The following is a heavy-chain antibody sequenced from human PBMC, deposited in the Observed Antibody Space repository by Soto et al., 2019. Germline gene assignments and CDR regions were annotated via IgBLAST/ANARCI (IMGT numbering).Heavy chain of an antibody. Sequence: GGSLRLSCAASGFTFSSYEMNWVRQAPGKGLEWVSYISSSGSTIYYADSVKGRFTISRDNAKNSLYLQMNSLRAEDTAVYYCARSYGSGSYPNYYGMDVWGQGTTVTVSS. D-gene: IGHD3-10*01. J-gene: IGHJ6*02. CDR1: GFTFSSYE. CDR3: ARSYGSGSYPNYYGMDV. CDR2: ISSSGSTI. V-gene: IGHV3-48*03.